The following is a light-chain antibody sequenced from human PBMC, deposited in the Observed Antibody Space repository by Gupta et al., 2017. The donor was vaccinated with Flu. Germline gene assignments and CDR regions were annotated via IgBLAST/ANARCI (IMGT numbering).Light chain of an antibody. CDR3: QQADSFPLT. J-gene: IGKJ4*01. V-gene: IGKV1-12*01. Sequence: QMTQSPSSVSASVGDRVTVTCRASQVIYSQLGWYQQKPGKAPKLLIYPASTLQGGVPSRFSGSGSETDFTLTITSLQPEDAATYYCQQADSFPLTFGGGSKVEIK. CDR1: QVIYSQ. CDR2: PAS.